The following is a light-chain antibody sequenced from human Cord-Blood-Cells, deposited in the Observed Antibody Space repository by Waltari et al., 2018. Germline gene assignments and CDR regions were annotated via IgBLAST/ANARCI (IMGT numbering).Light chain of an antibody. CDR1: QSVSSN. V-gene: IGKV3-15*01. Sequence: EIVMTQSPATLSVSPGERANLSCRASQSVSSNLAWYQQKPGQAPRLLIYGASTRATGIPARFSGSGSGTEFTLTISSLQSEDFAVYYCQQYNNWPPYSFSQGTKLEIK. J-gene: IGKJ2*03. CDR3: QQYNNWPPYS. CDR2: GAS.